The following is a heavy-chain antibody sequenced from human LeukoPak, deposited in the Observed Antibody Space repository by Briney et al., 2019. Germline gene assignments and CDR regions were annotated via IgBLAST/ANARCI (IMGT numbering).Heavy chain of an antibody. CDR3: AREFCSSTSCYDASDI. Sequence: GRSLRLSCAASGFTFSSYGMHWVRQAPGKGLEWVAVIWYDGSNKYYADSVKGRFTISRDNSKNTLYLQMNSLRAEDTAVYYCAREFCSSTSCYDASDIWGQGTMVTVSS. CDR1: GFTFSSYG. V-gene: IGHV3-33*01. D-gene: IGHD2-2*01. CDR2: IWYDGSNK. J-gene: IGHJ3*02.